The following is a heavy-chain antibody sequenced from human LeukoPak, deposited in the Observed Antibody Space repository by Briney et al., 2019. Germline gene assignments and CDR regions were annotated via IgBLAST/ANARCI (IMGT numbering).Heavy chain of an antibody. CDR1: GGSISSGDYY. V-gene: IGHV4-30-4*01. CDR3: AMAPRPPGPFDY. Sequence: SETLSLTCTVSGGSISSGDYYWSWIRQPPGKGLEWIGYIYYSGSTYYNPSLKSRVTISVDTSKNQFSLKLSSVTAADTAVYYCAMAPRPPGPFDYWGQGTLVTVSS. J-gene: IGHJ4*02. CDR2: IYYSGST.